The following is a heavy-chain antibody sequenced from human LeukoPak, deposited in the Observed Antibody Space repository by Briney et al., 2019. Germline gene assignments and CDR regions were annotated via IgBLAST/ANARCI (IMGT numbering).Heavy chain of an antibody. D-gene: IGHD3-10*01. V-gene: IGHV4-39*01. Sequence: PSQTLSLTCTVSGGSISSSSYYWGWIRQPPGKGLEWIGSIYYSGSTYYNPSLKSRVTISVDTSKNQFSLKLSSVTAADTAVYYCARGQFGEYNWFDPWGQGTLVTVSS. CDR1: GGSISSSSYY. CDR2: IYYSGST. J-gene: IGHJ5*02. CDR3: ARGQFGEYNWFDP.